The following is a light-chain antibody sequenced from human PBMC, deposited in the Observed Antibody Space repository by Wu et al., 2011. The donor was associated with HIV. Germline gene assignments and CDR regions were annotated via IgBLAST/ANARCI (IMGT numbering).Light chain of an antibody. Sequence: ETVLTQSPGTLSLSPGERATLSCTASQSFSSSYLAWYQEKPGQAPRLLIYGTSNRATGIPDRFSGSGSGTDFTLTISRLEPEDFAVYYCQQYGTSPHTFGQGTKVGIK. J-gene: IGKJ1*01. CDR1: QSFSSSY. V-gene: IGKV3-20*01. CDR3: QQYGTSPHT. CDR2: GTS.